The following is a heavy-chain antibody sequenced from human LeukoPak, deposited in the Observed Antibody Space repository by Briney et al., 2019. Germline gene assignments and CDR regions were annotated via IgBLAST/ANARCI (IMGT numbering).Heavy chain of an antibody. CDR1: GDSLTISSYY. CDR2: IHPSGST. J-gene: IGHJ4*02. V-gene: IGHV4-31*03. D-gene: IGHD5-24*01. Sequence: KTSETLSLTCTVSGDSLTISSYYWTWIRQHPGKGLEWIGYIHPSGSTDYNLSLKSRLTMSLDTSQNQFSLKLTSVTAADTAIYYCARGLDGFKTGHWGQGTLVTVSS. CDR3: ARGLDGFKTGH.